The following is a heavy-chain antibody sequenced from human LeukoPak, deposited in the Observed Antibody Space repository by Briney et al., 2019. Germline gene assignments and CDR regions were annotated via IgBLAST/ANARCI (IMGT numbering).Heavy chain of an antibody. CDR1: GYSFTSYW. D-gene: IGHD1-7*01. Sequence: GESLKISCKGSGYSFTSYWIGWVRQMPGKGLEWMGIIYPGDSDTRYSPSFQGQVTISADKSISTAYLQWSSLKASDTAMYYCARLSVGTDGPPGGRYYYYYMDVWGKGTTVTVSS. CDR3: ARLSVGTDGPPGGRYYYYYMDV. CDR2: IYPGDSDT. V-gene: IGHV5-51*01. J-gene: IGHJ6*03.